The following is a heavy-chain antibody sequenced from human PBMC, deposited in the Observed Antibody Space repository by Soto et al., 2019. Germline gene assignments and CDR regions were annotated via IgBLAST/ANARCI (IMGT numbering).Heavy chain of an antibody. CDR2: IYYSGST. V-gene: IGHV4-59*01. Sequence: SETLSLTCTVSGGSISSYYWSWIRQPPGKGLEWIGYIYYSGSTNYNPSLKSRVTISVDTSKNQFSLKLSSVTAADTAVYYCASSGWYFSGFDYWGQGTLVTVSS. CDR3: ASSGWYFSGFDY. J-gene: IGHJ4*02. D-gene: IGHD6-19*01. CDR1: GGSISSYY.